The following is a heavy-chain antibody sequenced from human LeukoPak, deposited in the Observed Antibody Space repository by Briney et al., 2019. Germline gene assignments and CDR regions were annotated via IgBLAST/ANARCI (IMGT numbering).Heavy chain of an antibody. Sequence: PSETLSLTCTVSGGSISSSSYYWGWIRQPPGKGLEWIGSIYYSGSTYYNPSLKSRVTISVDTSKNQFSLKLSSVTAAGTAVYYCARHGSRHNYYDFDYWGQGTLVTVSS. D-gene: IGHD3-22*01. CDR3: ARHGSRHNYYDFDY. CDR1: GGSISSSSYY. V-gene: IGHV4-39*01. CDR2: IYYSGST. J-gene: IGHJ4*02.